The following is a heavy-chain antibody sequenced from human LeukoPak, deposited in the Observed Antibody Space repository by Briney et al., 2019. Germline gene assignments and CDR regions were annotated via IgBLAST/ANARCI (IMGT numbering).Heavy chain of an antibody. J-gene: IGHJ3*02. CDR1: GYTFTSYG. D-gene: IGHD2-2*01. Sequence: ASVKVSCKASGYTFTSYGISWVRQAPGQGLEWTGWISAYNGNTNYAQKLQGRVTMTTDTSTSTAYMELRSLRSDDTAVYYCARDLGYCSSTSCYRGAFDIWGQGTMVTVSS. V-gene: IGHV1-18*01. CDR2: ISAYNGNT. CDR3: ARDLGYCSSTSCYRGAFDI.